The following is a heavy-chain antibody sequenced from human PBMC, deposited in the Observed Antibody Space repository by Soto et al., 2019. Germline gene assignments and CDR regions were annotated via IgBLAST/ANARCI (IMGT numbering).Heavy chain of an antibody. V-gene: IGHV3-21*01. CDR3: AKDGAAGSVMDV. Sequence: EVHLVESGGDLVKPGGSLRLSCEASGFPFNITGMNWVRQAPGKGLEWVSSIISSGSFVDYSDSVQGRRASSRDIAKNSLYLQMTNLRVEDSGVYYCAKDGAAGSVMDVWGQGTKVTVSS. J-gene: IGHJ6*02. CDR1: GFPFNITG. D-gene: IGHD6-13*01. CDR2: IISSGSFV.